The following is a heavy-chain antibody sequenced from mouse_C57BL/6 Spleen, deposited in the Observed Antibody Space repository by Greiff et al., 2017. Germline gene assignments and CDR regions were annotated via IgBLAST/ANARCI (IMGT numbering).Heavy chain of an antibody. V-gene: IGHV3-6*01. J-gene: IGHJ4*01. Sequence: EVQLVESGPGLVKPSQSLSLTCSVTGYSITSGYYWNWIRQFPGNKLEWMGYISYDGSNNYNPSLKNRISITRDTSKNQFFLKLNSVTTEDTATYYCANYYGSSYEGDAMDYWGQGTSVTVSS. CDR1: GYSITSGYY. CDR3: ANYYGSSYEGDAMDY. CDR2: ISYDGSN. D-gene: IGHD1-1*01.